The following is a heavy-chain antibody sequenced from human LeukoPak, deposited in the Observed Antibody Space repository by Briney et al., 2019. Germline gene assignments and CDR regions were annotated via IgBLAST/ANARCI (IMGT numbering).Heavy chain of an antibody. CDR2: ISSNGATT. J-gene: IGHJ4*02. Sequence: PGGSLRLSCAASGFTFSSYAMHWVRQAPGKGLEYVSAISSNGATTYYADSVKGRFTISRDNSKNTLYFQMSSLRPEDTAVYYCVKIVMAGGYFDYWGQGTPVTVSS. CDR1: GFTFSSYA. V-gene: IGHV3-64*05. CDR3: VKIVMAGGYFDY. D-gene: IGHD3-16*01.